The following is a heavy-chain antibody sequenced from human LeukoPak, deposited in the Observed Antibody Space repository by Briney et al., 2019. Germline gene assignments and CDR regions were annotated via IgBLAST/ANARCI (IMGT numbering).Heavy chain of an antibody. CDR3: VTCRAYIRGGFDF. J-gene: IGHJ4*02. CDR1: GYSISSGYY. Sequence: SETLSLTCTVSGYSISSGYYWGWIRQPPGKGLEWIGSIYHSGSVYYNPSLRSRVTVSVDTSKNQFSLRLSSVTAADTAVYYCVTCRAYIRGGFDFWGQGALVTVSS. V-gene: IGHV4-38-2*02. CDR2: IYHSGSV. D-gene: IGHD3-10*01.